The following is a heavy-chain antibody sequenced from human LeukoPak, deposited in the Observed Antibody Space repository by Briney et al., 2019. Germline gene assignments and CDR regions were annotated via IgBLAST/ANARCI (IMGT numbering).Heavy chain of an antibody. CDR3: ARQSFIAGDNWNYVLNGDDALDI. V-gene: IGHV1-18*01. Sequence: ASMKVSCKASGYTFSRYGITWVRQAPGQGLEWMGWSTAYDGNTNFAQNFQARVTMTTDTSTNTAYMELRSPRSDDTAVYYCARQSFIAGDNWNYVLNGDDALDIWGQGTMVTVSS. D-gene: IGHD1-7*01. J-gene: IGHJ3*02. CDR2: STAYDGNT. CDR1: GYTFSRYG.